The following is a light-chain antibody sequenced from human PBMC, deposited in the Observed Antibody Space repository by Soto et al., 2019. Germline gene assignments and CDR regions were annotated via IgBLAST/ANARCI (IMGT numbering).Light chain of an antibody. J-gene: IGLJ2*01. CDR1: NSNIGSNI. CDR3: AAWDDSLNGVV. Sequence: QSVLTQPPSTSGTPGRRITISCSGSNSNIGSNIVNWYQQLPGTAPKLLIFGNNQRPSGVPDRFSGSKSGTSASLAISGLQSEDEAHYYCAAWDDSLNGVVFGGGTKLTVL. V-gene: IGLV1-44*01. CDR2: GNN.